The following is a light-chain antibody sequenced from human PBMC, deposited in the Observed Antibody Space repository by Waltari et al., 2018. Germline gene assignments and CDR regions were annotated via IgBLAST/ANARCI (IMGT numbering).Light chain of an antibody. CDR3: QQFHKWPPT. J-gene: IGKJ1*01. V-gene: IGKV3-20*01. CDR1: QSITTSY. CDR2: GAS. Sequence: EIVLTQSPGTLSLSPGERVTLSCRASQSITTSYLAWYQQRPGQAPRLLIYGASFRAAGIPDRFTGMGSGTDFTLSIRRLEPEDFGVYYCQQFHKWPPTFGQGTTVEV.